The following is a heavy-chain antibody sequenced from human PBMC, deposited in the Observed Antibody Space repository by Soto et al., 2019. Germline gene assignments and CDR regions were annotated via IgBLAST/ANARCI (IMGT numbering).Heavy chain of an antibody. CDR1: GFTFSSYA. J-gene: IGHJ6*02. CDR2: ISGSGGST. CDR3: AKQAGCSSTSCYTGARPYYYYGMDV. D-gene: IGHD2-2*02. V-gene: IGHV3-23*01. Sequence: PGGSLRLSCAASGFTFSSYAMSWVRQAPGKGLEWVSAISGSGGSTYYADSVKGRFTISRDNSKNTLYLQMNSLRAEDTAVYYCAKQAGCSSTSCYTGARPYYYYGMDVRGQGTTVTVSS.